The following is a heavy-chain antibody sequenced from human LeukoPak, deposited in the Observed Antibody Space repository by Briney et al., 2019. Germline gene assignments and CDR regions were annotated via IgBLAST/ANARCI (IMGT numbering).Heavy chain of an antibody. CDR2: LHHTRST. J-gene: IGHJ4*02. CDR3: ARDRESSPWELLLDY. D-gene: IGHD1-26*01. Sequence: KTSETLSLTCAVSGYSIGSGYYWAWIRQPPGKGLEWIGSLHHTRSTYYNPSLKSRVSMSVDRSNNNFSLKLSTVTASDTAVYYCARDRESSPWELLLDYWGQGILVTVSS. CDR1: GYSIGSGYY. V-gene: IGHV4-38-2*02.